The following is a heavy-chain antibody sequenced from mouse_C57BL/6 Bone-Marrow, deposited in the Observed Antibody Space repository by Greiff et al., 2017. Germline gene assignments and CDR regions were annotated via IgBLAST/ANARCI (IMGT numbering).Heavy chain of an antibody. V-gene: IGHV1-26*01. CDR3: ARWRGGWFAY. CDR1: GYTFTDYY. CDR2: INPNNGGT. Sequence: VQLQQSGPELVKPGASVKISCKASGYTFTDYYMNWVKQSHGKSLEWIGDINPNNGGTSYNQKFKGKATLTVDKSSSTAYMALRSLTSEDSAVYYCARWRGGWFAYWGQGTLVTVSA. J-gene: IGHJ3*01.